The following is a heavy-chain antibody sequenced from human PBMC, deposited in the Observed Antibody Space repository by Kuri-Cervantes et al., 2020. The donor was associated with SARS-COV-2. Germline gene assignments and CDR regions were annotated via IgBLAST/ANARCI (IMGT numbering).Heavy chain of an antibody. J-gene: IGHJ6*02. CDR3: ASIAARRVSYYYYGMDV. V-gene: IGHV2-5*01. CDR2: IYWNDDK. D-gene: IGHD6-6*01. CDR1: GFSLSTSGVG. Sequence: SGPTLVKPTHTLTLTCTFSGFSLSTSGVGVGWIRQPPGKALEWLSLIYWNDDKRYSQSLKSRLTITKDTSKNQVVLTMTNMDPVDTATYYCASIAARRVSYYYYGMDVWGQGTTVTVSS.